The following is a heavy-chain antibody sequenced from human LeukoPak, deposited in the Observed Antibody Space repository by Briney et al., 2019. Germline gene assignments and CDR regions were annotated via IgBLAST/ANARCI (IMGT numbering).Heavy chain of an antibody. V-gene: IGHV3-21*01. J-gene: IGHJ4*02. D-gene: IGHD3-22*01. CDR2: ISSSSIYI. Sequence: GGSLRLSCAASGFTFSRYSMNWVRQAPGKGLEWVSSISSSSIYIYYADSVKGRFTISRDNAKNSLYLQVNSLRAEDTAVYYCASSRYDSSGYYGIIGYWGQGTLVTVSS. CDR3: ASSRYDSSGYYGIIGY. CDR1: GFTFSRYS.